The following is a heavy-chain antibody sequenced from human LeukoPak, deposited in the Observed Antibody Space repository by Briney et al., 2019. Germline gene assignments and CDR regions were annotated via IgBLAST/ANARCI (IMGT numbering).Heavy chain of an antibody. D-gene: IGHD3-10*01. Sequence: EASVKVSCKASGGTFSISTINWVRQAPGQGLEWMGGIIPIFATANYAQKFQGRVTITADESTSTAYMELSSLRSEDTAVYYCARDNHYGSGRQIDYWGQGTLVTVSS. CDR1: GGTFSIST. CDR2: IIPIFATA. CDR3: ARDNHYGSGRQIDY. V-gene: IGHV1-69*13. J-gene: IGHJ4*02.